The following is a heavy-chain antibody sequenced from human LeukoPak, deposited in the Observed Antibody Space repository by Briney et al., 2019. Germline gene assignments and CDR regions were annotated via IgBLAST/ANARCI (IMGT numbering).Heavy chain of an antibody. V-gene: IGHV3-23*01. CDR2: FSGNDGST. J-gene: IGHJ4*02. CDR1: GFTFSTYA. D-gene: IGHD6-19*01. Sequence: GGSQRLSCAASGFTFSTYAMSWVRQAPGKGLEWVSAFSGNDGSTYYADSVKGRFTISRDNSKNTLYLQMNSLRAEDTAVYYCAKDRSSSGWYWDYWGQGTLVTVSS. CDR3: AKDRSSSGWYWDY.